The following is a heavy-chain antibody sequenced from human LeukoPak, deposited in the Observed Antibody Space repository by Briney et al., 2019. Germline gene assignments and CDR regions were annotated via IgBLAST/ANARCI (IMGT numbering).Heavy chain of an antibody. CDR3: AKDIWSTSEYYYYGMDV. V-gene: IGHV3-9*01. Sequence: GGSLRLSCAASGLTFDDYAMHWVWQAPGKGLEWVSGISWNSGSIGYADSVKGRFTISRDNAKNSLYLQMNSLRAEDTALYYCAKDIWSTSEYYYYGMDVWGQGTTVTVS. J-gene: IGHJ6*02. CDR1: GLTFDDYA. CDR2: ISWNSGSI. D-gene: IGHD2-2*01.